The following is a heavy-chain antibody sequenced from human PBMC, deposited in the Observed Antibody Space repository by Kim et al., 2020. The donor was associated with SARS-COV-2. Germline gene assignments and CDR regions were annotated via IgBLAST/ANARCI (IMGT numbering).Heavy chain of an antibody. CDR2: ISGSEDYT. CDR3: AKGLGTFSYGMDV. CDR1: GFTFSTYA. J-gene: IGHJ6*02. Sequence: GGSLRLSCAASGFTFSTYAMSWVRQAPGKGLEWVSSISGSEDYTYYADSVKGRFTISRDNSKNTLYLQMNNLRAEDTAIYYCAKGLGTFSYGMDVVGLGT. D-gene: IGHD3-16*01. V-gene: IGHV3-23*01.